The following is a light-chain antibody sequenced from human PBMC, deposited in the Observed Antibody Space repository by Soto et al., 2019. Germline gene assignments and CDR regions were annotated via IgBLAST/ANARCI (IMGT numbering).Light chain of an antibody. Sequence: DIQMTQSPSTLSASVGDRLTITCRASQSISSYLNWYQQTPGKAPKLLIYAASSLQSGVPSTFSGSGSGTDFTLTTSNLQPQDFATYYCQQSYSTPAWTVGHRTQGDIK. J-gene: IGKJ1*01. V-gene: IGKV1-39*01. CDR1: QSISSY. CDR2: AAS. CDR3: QQSYSTPAWT.